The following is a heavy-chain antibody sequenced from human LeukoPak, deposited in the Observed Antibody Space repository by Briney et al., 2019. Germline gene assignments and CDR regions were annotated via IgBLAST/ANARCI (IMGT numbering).Heavy chain of an antibody. CDR3: ARSIVGTTYLDY. V-gene: IGHV4-39*07. CDR1: GGSISSSSYY. J-gene: IGHJ4*02. Sequence: SETLSLTCTVSGGSISSSSYYWSWIRQPPGKGLEWIGEINHSGSTNYNPSLKSRVTISVDTSKNQFSLKLSSVTAADTAVYYCARSIVGTTYLDYWGQGTLVTVSS. CDR2: INHSGST. D-gene: IGHD1-26*01.